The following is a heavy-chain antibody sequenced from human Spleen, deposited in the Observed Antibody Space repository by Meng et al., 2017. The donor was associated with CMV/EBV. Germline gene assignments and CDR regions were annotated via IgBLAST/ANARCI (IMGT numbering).Heavy chain of an antibody. J-gene: IGHJ6*02. CDR2: ISSSGGTI. CDR3: AREPGMNYYYGMDV. V-gene: IGHV3-11*04. CDR1: GFTFSDYY. Sequence: GGSLRLSCAASGFTFSDYYMNWIRQAPGKGLEWVSFISSSGGTIYNADSVKGRFTISRDNAKNSLYLQMNSLRAEDTAVYYCAREPGMNYYYGMDVWGQGTTVTVSS. D-gene: IGHD3-10*01.